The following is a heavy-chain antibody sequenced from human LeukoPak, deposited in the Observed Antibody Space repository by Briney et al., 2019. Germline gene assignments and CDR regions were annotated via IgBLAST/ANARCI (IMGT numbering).Heavy chain of an antibody. CDR2: IRYDGSNK. J-gene: IGHJ6*03. Sequence: GGSLRLSCAASGFTFSSYGMHWVRQAPGKGLEWVAFIRYDGSNKYYADSVKGRFTISRDNSKNTLYLQMNSLRAEDTAVYYCAREGSAPYYYYYYMDVWGKGTTVTVSS. D-gene: IGHD3-10*01. CDR3: AREGSAPYYYYYYMDV. V-gene: IGHV3-30*02. CDR1: GFTFSSYG.